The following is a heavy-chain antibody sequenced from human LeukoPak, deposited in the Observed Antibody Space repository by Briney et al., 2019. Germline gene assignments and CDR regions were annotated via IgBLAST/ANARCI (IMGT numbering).Heavy chain of an antibody. CDR3: ASGVGGYGSGSYYFDY. CDR1: GGSISSYY. CDR2: IYYSGST. V-gene: IGHV4-59*08. D-gene: IGHD3-10*01. Sequence: SETLSLTCTVSGGSISSYYWNWIRQPPGKGLEWIGYIYYSGSTNYNPSLKSRVTISVDTSKNQFSLKLSSVTAADTAVYYCASGVGGYGSGSYYFDYWGQGTLVTVSS. J-gene: IGHJ4*02.